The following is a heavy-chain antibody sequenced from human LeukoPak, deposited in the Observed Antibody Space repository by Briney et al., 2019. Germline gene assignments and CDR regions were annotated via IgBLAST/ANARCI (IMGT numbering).Heavy chain of an antibody. CDR3: ARPPPYCGGDCYFILQH. D-gene: IGHD2-21*02. CDR2: ISYDGSNK. CDR1: GFTFSSYA. Sequence: GGSLRLSCAASGFTFSSYAMHWVRQAPGKGLEWVAVISYDGSNKYYADSVKGRFAISRDNSKNTLYLQMNSLRAEDTAVYYCARPPPYCGGDCYFILQHWGQGTLVTVSS. J-gene: IGHJ1*01. V-gene: IGHV3-30*09.